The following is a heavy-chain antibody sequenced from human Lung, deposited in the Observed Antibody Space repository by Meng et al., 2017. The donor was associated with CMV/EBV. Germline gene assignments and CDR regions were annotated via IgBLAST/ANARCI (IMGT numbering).Heavy chain of an antibody. CDR2: IYYTGST. Sequence: VQLRWRGQGRRKPSQIPSLTGTGSGACISSGDYYWSWIRQLPGKGLEWIGYIYYTGSTYYNQSLKSRVIISADTSKNPFSLKLNSVTAADTAVYYCARVGGCSGGGCYHRLFDYWGQGTLVTVSS. CDR1: GACISSGDYY. J-gene: IGHJ4*02. CDR3: ARVGGCSGGGCYHRLFDY. D-gene: IGHD2-15*01. V-gene: IGHV4-30-4*01.